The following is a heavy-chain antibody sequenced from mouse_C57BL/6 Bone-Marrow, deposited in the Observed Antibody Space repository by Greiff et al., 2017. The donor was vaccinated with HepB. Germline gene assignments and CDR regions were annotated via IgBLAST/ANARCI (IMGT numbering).Heavy chain of an antibody. Sequence: EVKLMESGGDLVKPGGSLKLSCAASGFTFSSYGMSWVRQTPDKRLEWVATISSGGSYTYYPDSVKGRFTISRDNAKNTLYLQMSSLKSEDTAMYYCARPLTGPYYFDYWGQGTTLTVSS. J-gene: IGHJ2*01. D-gene: IGHD4-1*01. CDR3: ARPLTGPYYFDY. CDR2: ISSGGSYT. CDR1: GFTFSSYG. V-gene: IGHV5-6*01.